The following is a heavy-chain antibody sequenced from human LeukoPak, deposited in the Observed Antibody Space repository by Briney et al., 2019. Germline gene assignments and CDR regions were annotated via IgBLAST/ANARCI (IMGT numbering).Heavy chain of an antibody. J-gene: IGHJ4*02. V-gene: IGHV3-7*01. CDR2: IKEDGSEK. CDR1: GFTFRKYW. Sequence: GGSLRLSCTVSGFTFRKYWMSWFRQAPGKGLEWVANIKEDGSEKNYVDSVKGRCTISRDNSKNSVDLQMNSLRGEDTAVYYCARFFSRWDRPYYFDHWGQGTLVTVSS. CDR3: ARFFSRWDRPYYFDH. D-gene: IGHD3-16*01.